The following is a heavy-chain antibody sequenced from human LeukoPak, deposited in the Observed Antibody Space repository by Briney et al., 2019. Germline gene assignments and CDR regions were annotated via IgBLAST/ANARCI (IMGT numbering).Heavy chain of an antibody. J-gene: IGHJ4*02. CDR3: ARGVRYCSSTSCERFFDY. V-gene: IGHV4-39*07. Sequence: PSETLSLTCTVSSGSISTSNYYWGWVRQPPGKALEWIGNIFYSGSTYYSPSLKSRVTISVDTSKNQFFLKLSSVTAADTAVYYCARGVRYCSSTSCERFFDYWGQGTLVTVSS. CDR2: IFYSGST. D-gene: IGHD2-2*01. CDR1: SGSISTSNYY.